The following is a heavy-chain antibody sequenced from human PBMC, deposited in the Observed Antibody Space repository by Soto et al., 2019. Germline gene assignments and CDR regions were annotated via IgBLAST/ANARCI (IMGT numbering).Heavy chain of an antibody. CDR2: IWPGDSDT. D-gene: IGHD1-1*01. CDR1: GYSFTTFW. CDR3: ARHTNGHNPLEY. Sequence: GESLKISCEASGYSFTTFWIGWVRQMPGKGLEWMGIIWPGDSDTRYSPSFQGQVTISADKPISTAYLQWSSLKASDTAIYYCARHTNGHNPLEYWGQGTLVTVSS. V-gene: IGHV5-51*01. J-gene: IGHJ4*02.